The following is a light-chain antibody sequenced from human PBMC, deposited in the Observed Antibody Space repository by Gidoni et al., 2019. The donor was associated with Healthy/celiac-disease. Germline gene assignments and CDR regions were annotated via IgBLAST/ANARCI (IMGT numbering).Light chain of an antibody. V-gene: IGKV1-5*01. CDR2: DAS. Sequence: DIQMTQSPSTLSASVGDRVTITCRASQSISSWLAWYQQKPGKAPKPLSYDASSLESGVPSRFSGSGSGTEFTLTISSLQPDDFATYYCQQYNSWWTFGQXTKVEIK. CDR1: QSISSW. J-gene: IGKJ1*01. CDR3: QQYNSWWT.